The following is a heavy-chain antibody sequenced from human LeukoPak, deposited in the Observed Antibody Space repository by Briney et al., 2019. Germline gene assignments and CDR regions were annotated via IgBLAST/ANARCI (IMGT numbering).Heavy chain of an antibody. CDR1: GGSISSGSYY. V-gene: IGHV4-61*02. CDR3: ARDLSPYTAMVYYYYYYMDV. J-gene: IGHJ6*03. Sequence: PPETPSLTCTVSGGSISSGSYYWSWIRQPAGKGLEWIGRIYTSGSTNYNPSLKSRVTISVDTSKNPFSLKLSSVTAADTAVYYCARDLSPYTAMVYYYYYYMDVWGKRTPVTVSS. D-gene: IGHD5-18*01. CDR2: IYTSGST.